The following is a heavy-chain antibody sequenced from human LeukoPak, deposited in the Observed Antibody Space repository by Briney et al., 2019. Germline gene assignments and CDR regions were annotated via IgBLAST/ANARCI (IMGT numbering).Heavy chain of an antibody. V-gene: IGHV3-66*01. CDR3: AREIQKYYYDSSGYFDP. Sequence: PGGSLRLSCAASGFTVSSNYMSWVRQAPGKGLEWVSVIYSGGSTYYADSVKGRFTISRDNSKNTLYLQMNSLRAEDTAVYYCAREIQKYYYDSSGYFDPWGQGTLVTVSS. CDR1: GFTVSSNY. J-gene: IGHJ5*02. CDR2: IYSGGST. D-gene: IGHD3-22*01.